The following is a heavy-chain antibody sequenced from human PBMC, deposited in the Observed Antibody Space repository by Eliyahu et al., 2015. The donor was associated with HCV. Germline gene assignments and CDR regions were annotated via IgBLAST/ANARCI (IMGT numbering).Heavy chain of an antibody. V-gene: IGHV3-11*06. J-gene: IGHJ5*02. CDR3: SGRGGATRGWFDP. D-gene: IGHD3-10*01. Sequence: GLSWVSYISSSSSYTNYADSVKGRFTISRDNAKNSLYLQMNSLRAEDTACLFFSGRGGATRGWFDPWGQGTLVTVSS. CDR2: ISSSSSYT.